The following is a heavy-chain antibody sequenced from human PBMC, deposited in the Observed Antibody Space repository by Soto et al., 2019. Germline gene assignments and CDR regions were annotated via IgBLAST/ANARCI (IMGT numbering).Heavy chain of an antibody. V-gene: IGHV4-31*03. D-gene: IGHD3-16*01. Sequence: QVQLQESGPGLVKPSQTLSLACTVSGSSINSGGYYWSWIRQHPGKGLEWIGYIYYSGSTYYNPSLKSRSTISMDTSKNQYSRKLNTVTAADTAVYYCAKGDKGESLFDFWGQGTLVTVTS. CDR3: AKGDKGESLFDF. J-gene: IGHJ4*02. CDR2: IYYSGST. CDR1: GSSINSGGYY.